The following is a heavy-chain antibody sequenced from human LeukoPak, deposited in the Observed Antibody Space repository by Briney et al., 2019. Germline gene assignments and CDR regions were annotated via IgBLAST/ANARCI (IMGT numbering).Heavy chain of an antibody. CDR3: ARFQFGPYYFDY. CDR2: IYYSGST. V-gene: IGHV4-59*08. CDR1: GGSISNSY. D-gene: IGHD3-10*01. J-gene: IGHJ4*02. Sequence: SETLSLTCNVSGGSISNSYWSWFRQPPGKGLEWIGYIYYSGSTNYNPSLKSRVTISVDTSKNQYSLKLSSVTAADTAVYYCARFQFGPYYFDYWGQGTLVTVSS.